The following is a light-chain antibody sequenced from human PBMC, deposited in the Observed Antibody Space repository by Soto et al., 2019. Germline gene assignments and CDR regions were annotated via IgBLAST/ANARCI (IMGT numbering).Light chain of an antibody. CDR2: DVS. V-gene: IGLV2-8*01. CDR1: SSDVGGYNY. Sequence: QSVLTQPPSASGSPGQSVTISCTGTSSDVGGYNYVSWYQQHPGKAPKLMIYDVSKRPSGVPDRFSGSKSGNTASLTVSGLQAEDEADYYCSSYAGSNSPSVFGTGTKVTVL. J-gene: IGLJ1*01. CDR3: SSYAGSNSPSV.